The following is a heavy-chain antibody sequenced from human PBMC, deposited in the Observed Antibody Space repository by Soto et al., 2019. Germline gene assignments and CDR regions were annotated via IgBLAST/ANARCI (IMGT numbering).Heavy chain of an antibody. V-gene: IGHV4-31*03. D-gene: IGHD2-15*01. CDR1: GGSISSGGYY. CDR2: IYYSGST. CDR3: ARAPGGYGRGGSCRNNGVDP. Sequence: QVQLQESGPGLVKPSQTLSLTCTVSGGSISSGGYYWSWIRQHPGKGLEWIGYIYYSGSTYYNPSLKGRGTIAVDTAKNEFALKLSSVTAADTAGYYGARAPGGYGRGGSCRNNGVDPWGQGTLVTVSA. J-gene: IGHJ5*02.